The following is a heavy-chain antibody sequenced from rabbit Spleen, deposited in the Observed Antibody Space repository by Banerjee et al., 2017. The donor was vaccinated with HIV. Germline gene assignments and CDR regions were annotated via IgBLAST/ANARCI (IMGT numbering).Heavy chain of an antibody. CDR2: IYTGDGST. Sequence: QSLEESGGDLVKPGASLTLTCTASGFSFSAGYYMCCVRQAPGKGLQWVACIYTGDGSTDYATWAKGRSTISKTSSTTVTLQMTSLTAADTATYFCARDLASVVGWNFGLWGPGTLVTVS. J-gene: IGHJ6*01. D-gene: IGHD3-1*01. CDR1: GFSFSAGYY. CDR3: ARDLASVVGWNFGL. V-gene: IGHV1S40*01.